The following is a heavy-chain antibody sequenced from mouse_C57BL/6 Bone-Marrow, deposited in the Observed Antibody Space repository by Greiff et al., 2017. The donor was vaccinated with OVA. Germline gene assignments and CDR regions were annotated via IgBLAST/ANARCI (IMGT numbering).Heavy chain of an antibody. Sequence: VHLVESGPELVKPGASVKISCKASGYAFSSSWMNWVKQRPGKGLEWIGRIYPGDGDTNYNGKFKGKATLAADKSSSTAYLQLSSLTSEDSAVYFCTRRGGDYYWGQGTTLTVSS. J-gene: IGHJ2*01. CDR2: IYPGDGDT. V-gene: IGHV1-82*01. CDR3: TRRGGDYY. CDR1: GYAFSSSW. D-gene: IGHD2-13*01.